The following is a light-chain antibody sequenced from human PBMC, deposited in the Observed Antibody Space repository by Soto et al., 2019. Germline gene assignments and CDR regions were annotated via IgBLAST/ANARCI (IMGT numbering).Light chain of an antibody. CDR2: RNN. J-gene: IGLJ3*02. Sequence: QSVLTQPPSASGTPGQRVTISCSGSSSNIGSNYVYWYQQLPGTAPKLLIYRNNQRPSGVPDRFSGSKSGTLASLAISGLRSEDEADYYCAAWDDSLSGWVFGGGTKLTVL. CDR3: AAWDDSLSGWV. V-gene: IGLV1-47*01. CDR1: SSNIGSNY.